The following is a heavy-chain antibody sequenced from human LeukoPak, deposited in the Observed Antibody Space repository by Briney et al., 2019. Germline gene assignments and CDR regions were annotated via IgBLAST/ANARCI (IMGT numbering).Heavy chain of an antibody. D-gene: IGHD6-19*01. CDR2: IYYSGST. V-gene: IGHV4-59*01. CDR3: ARDGSGSGWAN. CDR1: GGSISSCY. J-gene: IGHJ4*02. Sequence: PSETLSLTCTVSGGSISSCYWSWLRQPPGKGLEWIGYIYYSGSTSYNPSLKSRVTISVDTSENQFSLKLSSVTAADTAVYYCARDGSGSGWANWGQGTLVTVSS.